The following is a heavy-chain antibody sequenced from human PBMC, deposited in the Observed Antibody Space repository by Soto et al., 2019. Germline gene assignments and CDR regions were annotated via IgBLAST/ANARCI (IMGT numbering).Heavy chain of an antibody. Sequence: ASVKVSCKASGGTFSSYAISWVRQAPGQGLEWMGGIIPIFGTANYAQKFQGRVTITADESTSTAYMELSSLRSEDTAVYYCARDLVRGVIHPLVGLGASEYGMDVWGQGTTVTVSS. J-gene: IGHJ6*02. CDR1: GGTFSSYA. CDR3: ARDLVRGVIHPLVGLGASEYGMDV. V-gene: IGHV1-69*13. D-gene: IGHD3-10*01. CDR2: IIPIFGTA.